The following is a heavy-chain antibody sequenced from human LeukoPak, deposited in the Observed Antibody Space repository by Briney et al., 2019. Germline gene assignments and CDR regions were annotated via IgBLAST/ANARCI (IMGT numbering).Heavy chain of an antibody. V-gene: IGHV3-21*01. D-gene: IGHD6-6*01. Sequence: PGGSLRLSCAASGFTFSDYYMNWVRQAPGKGLEWVSSISSSSSYIYYADSVKGRFTISRDNAKNSLYLQMNSLRAEDTAVYYCARIYSSSSSRGAFDIWGQGTMVTVSS. CDR2: ISSSSSYI. CDR3: ARIYSSSSSRGAFDI. J-gene: IGHJ3*02. CDR1: GFTFSDYY.